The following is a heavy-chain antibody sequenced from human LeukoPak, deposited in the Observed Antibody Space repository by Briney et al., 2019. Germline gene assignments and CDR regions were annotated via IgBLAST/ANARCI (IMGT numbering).Heavy chain of an antibody. D-gene: IGHD1-26*01. CDR1: GFTFSNYA. CDR2: ISGSGAST. Sequence: PGGSLRLSCAASGFTFSNYAMSWVRQAPGKGLEWVSSISGSGASTYYADSVKGRFTISRDNSKNTLYLQMNSLRAEDTALYYCAKDKSGGWELLRDHDAFDIWGQGTIVTVSS. V-gene: IGHV3-23*01. CDR3: AKDKSGGWELLRDHDAFDI. J-gene: IGHJ3*02.